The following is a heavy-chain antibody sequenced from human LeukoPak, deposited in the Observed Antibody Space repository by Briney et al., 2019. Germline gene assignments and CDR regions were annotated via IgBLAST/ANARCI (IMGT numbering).Heavy chain of an antibody. D-gene: IGHD2-15*01. J-gene: IGHJ4*02. CDR3: ARRRRGDIVLVIAAPDFDY. CDR2: IYPGDSDT. V-gene: IGHV5-51*01. Sequence: GESLKISCKGSGYSFTSYWIGWVRQMPGKGLEWMGIIYPGDSDTRYSPSFQGQVTISADKSINTAYLQWSSLRASDTAIYYCARRRRGDIVLVIAAPDFDYWGQGTLVTVSS. CDR1: GYSFTSYW.